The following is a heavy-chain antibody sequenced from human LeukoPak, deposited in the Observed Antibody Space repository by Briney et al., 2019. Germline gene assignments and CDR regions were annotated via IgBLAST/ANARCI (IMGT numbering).Heavy chain of an antibody. Sequence: PGGTLRLSCAASGFTFSSYSMNWVRQAPGKGLEWVSYISRSSDIIYYADSVKGRFTISRDNAKNSLYLQMDSLRAEGTAVYYCARDLLNDEGRSYYFDYWGQGALVTVSS. CDR2: ISRSSDII. D-gene: IGHD3-10*01. J-gene: IGHJ4*02. V-gene: IGHV3-48*04. CDR3: ARDLLNDEGRSYYFDY. CDR1: GFTFSSYS.